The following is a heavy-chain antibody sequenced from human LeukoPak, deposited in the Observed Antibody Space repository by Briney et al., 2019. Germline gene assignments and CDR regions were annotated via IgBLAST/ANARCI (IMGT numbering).Heavy chain of an antibody. CDR1: GGSFSGYY. V-gene: IGHV4-34*01. CDR2: INHSGST. Sequence: SETLSLTCAVYGGSFSGYYWSWIRQPPGKGLEWIGEINHSGSTNYNPSLKSRVTISVDTSKNQFSLKLSSVTAADTAVYYCARGKAAAGKSNWFDPWGQGTLVTVSS. D-gene: IGHD6-13*01. J-gene: IGHJ5*02. CDR3: ARGKAAAGKSNWFDP.